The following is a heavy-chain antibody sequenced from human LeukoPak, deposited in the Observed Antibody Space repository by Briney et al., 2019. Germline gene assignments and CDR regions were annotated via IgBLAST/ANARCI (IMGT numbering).Heavy chain of an antibody. CDR1: GFTFSSYA. D-gene: IGHD6-19*01. CDR3: AKDRVGSAVAAPFQH. V-gene: IGHV3-23*01. Sequence: GGSLRLSCAASGFTFSSYAMSWVRQAPGKGLEWVSAISGSGGSTYYADSVKGRFTISRDNSKNTLYLQMNSLRTEDTAVYYCAKDRVGSAVAAPFQHWGQGTLVTASS. J-gene: IGHJ1*01. CDR2: ISGSGGST.